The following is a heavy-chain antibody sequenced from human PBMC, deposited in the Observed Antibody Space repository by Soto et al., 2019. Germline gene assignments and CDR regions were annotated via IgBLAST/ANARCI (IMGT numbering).Heavy chain of an antibody. Sequence: PSETLSLTSTVSGGSISSSGYYWGWIRQPPGKGLEWIGSIYYSGSTYYNPSLKSRVTISVDTSKNQFSLKLSSVTAADTAVYYCARQSGYSGYDSHPIIDYWGQGTLVTVSS. D-gene: IGHD5-12*01. CDR2: IYYSGST. CDR3: ARQSGYSGYDSHPIIDY. CDR1: GGSISSSGYY. J-gene: IGHJ4*02. V-gene: IGHV4-39*01.